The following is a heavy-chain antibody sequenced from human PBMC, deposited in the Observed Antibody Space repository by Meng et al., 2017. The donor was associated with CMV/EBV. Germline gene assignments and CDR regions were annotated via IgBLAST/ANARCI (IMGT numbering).Heavy chain of an antibody. V-gene: IGHV4-59*01. CDR3: ARDLYTIFGVTPGAFDI. CDR1: GFTFSDYY. J-gene: IGHJ3*02. CDR2: IYYSGST. D-gene: IGHD3-3*01. Sequence: GSLRLSCAASGFTFSDYYMSWIRQPPGKGLEWIGYIYYSGSTNYNPSLKSRVTISVDTSKNQFSLKLSSVTAADTAVYYCARDLYTIFGVTPGAFDIWGQGTMVTVSS.